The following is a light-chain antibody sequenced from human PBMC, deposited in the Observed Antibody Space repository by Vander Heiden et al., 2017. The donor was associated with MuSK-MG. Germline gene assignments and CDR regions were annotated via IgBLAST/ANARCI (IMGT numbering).Light chain of an antibody. V-gene: IGKV1-6*01. CDR3: LQDYFYPRT. J-gene: IGKJ1*01. CDR2: GAS. CDR1: QGIRSD. Sequence: ASQMTPSPSSLSASVGDKVNITCRASQGIRSDLGWYQQKPGKAPKLLIYGASNLQSGVPSRFSGSGSGTDFTRTISSLQPEDFGTYYCLQDYFYPRTFGPGTRVEIK.